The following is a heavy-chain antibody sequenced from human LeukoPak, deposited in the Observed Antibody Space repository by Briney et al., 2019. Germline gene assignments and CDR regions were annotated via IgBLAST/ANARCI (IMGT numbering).Heavy chain of an antibody. Sequence: ASVKVSCKVSGYTLTELSMHWVRQAPGQGLEWMGWINPNTGGTNYAQKFQGRVTMTRDTSISTAYIEMTRLTSDDTAVYYCARGERYDSSGYPDSWGQGTLVTVSS. CDR3: ARGERYDSSGYPDS. CDR1: GYTLTELS. V-gene: IGHV1-2*02. D-gene: IGHD3-22*01. CDR2: INPNTGGT. J-gene: IGHJ4*02.